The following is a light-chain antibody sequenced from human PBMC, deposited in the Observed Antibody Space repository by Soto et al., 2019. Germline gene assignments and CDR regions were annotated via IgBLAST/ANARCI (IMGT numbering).Light chain of an antibody. V-gene: IGLV1-40*01. CDR1: SSNSGAGYD. J-gene: IGLJ1*01. Sequence: QSVLTQPPSVSGAPGQRATISCTGSSSNSGAGYDVHWYQQLPGTAPKLLIYGNSNRPSGVPDRFSGSKSGTSASLAITGLQAEDEADYYCQSYDSSMKSYVFGTGTKVTVL. CDR2: GNS. CDR3: QSYDSSMKSYV.